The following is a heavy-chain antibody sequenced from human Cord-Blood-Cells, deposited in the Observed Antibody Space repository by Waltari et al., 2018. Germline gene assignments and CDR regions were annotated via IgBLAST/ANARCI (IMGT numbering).Heavy chain of an antibody. V-gene: IGHV1-24*01. J-gene: IGHJ4*02. CDR1: GYTLTELS. D-gene: IGHD3-3*01. CDR3: AARPFFFGVVNLYFDY. Sequence: QVQLVQSGAEVKKPGASVKVSCKVSGYTLTELSMHWVRQAPGKGLEWMGGFDPKDGETIYAQNFQGRVTMTEDTSTDTAYMELSSLRSEDTAVYYCAARPFFFGVVNLYFDYWGQGTLVTVSS. CDR2: FDPKDGET.